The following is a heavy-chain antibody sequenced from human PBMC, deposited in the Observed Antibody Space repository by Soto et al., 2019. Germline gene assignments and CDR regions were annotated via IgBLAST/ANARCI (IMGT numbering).Heavy chain of an antibody. CDR3: AKLVGPAARRSSMDV. J-gene: IGHJ6*02. CDR1: GGTFTSYA. Sequence: QVQLVQSGAEVKKPGSSVKVSCKASGGTFTSYAVSWVRQAPGQGLEWMGVSIPIFGTANYARKFQGRVTITADKSTSTAYMELSSLRSEDTAVYYCAKLVGPAARRSSMDVWGQGNTVTVSS. V-gene: IGHV1-69*06. D-gene: IGHD2-2*01. CDR2: SIPIFGTA.